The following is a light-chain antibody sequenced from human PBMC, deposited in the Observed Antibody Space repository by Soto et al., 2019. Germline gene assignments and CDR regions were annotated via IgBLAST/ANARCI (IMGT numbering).Light chain of an antibody. CDR3: IQDFISPLT. CDR2: GAS. CDR1: ESMRNC. Sequence: DIQMSQSPSTLSASVGDRVTITWRGSESMRNCLAWYQQKPGKAPKRLISGASTLQSGVPSRFRGRGSGTNFTLTISSLQPEDFATYYCIQDFISPLTVGQGTKVDIK. J-gene: IGKJ1*01. V-gene: IGKV1-5*01.